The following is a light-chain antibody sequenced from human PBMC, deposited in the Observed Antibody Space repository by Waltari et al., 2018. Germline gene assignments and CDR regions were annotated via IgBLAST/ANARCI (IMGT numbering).Light chain of an antibody. CDR1: PCSLSTTPY. Sequence: QTVVTQEPSLSVSPGGPVTLTCTLSPCSLSTTPYATWYQQPPGSAPPPPVSNGQTRSSAVPDRVSGSVLGNKAALHSPRDQADDECDYYCSLYMGSGIWVFGGGTKLTVL. J-gene: IGLJ3*02. CDR2: NGQ. V-gene: IGLV8-61*01. CDR3: SLYMGSGIWV.